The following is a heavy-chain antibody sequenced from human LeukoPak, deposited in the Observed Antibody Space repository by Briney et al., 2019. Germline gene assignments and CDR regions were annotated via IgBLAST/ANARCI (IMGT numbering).Heavy chain of an antibody. CDR3: ARAPLEIWFGELSPSGYFDY. V-gene: IGHV3-21*01. Sequence: NPGGSLRLSCAASGFTFSSYSMNWVRQAPGKGLEWVSSISSSSSYIYYADSVKGRFTISRDNAKNSLYLQMNSLRAEDTAVYYCARAPLEIWFGELSPSGYFDYWGQGTLVTVSS. CDR1: GFTFSSYS. CDR2: ISSSSSYI. J-gene: IGHJ4*02. D-gene: IGHD3-10*01.